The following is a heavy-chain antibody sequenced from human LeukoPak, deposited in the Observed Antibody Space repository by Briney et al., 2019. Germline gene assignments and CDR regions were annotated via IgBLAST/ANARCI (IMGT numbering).Heavy chain of an antibody. CDR1: GFTITTYA. V-gene: IGHV3-23*01. CDR3: ARAQGALDY. CDR2: IGGGGSE. Sequence: GGSLRLSCAASGFTITTYAVNWVRQAPGKGLEWVSGIGGGGSEYYADSVKGRFIISSDSSQNVVHLPMNSLTVEDTAVYYCARAQGALDYWGQGTLVTVSS. J-gene: IGHJ4*02. D-gene: IGHD1-26*01.